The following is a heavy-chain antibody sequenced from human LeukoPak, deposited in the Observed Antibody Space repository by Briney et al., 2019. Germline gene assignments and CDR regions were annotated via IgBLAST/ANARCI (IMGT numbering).Heavy chain of an antibody. Sequence: KASETLSLTCAVYGGSFSGYYWSWIRQPPGKGLEWIGEINHSGSTNYNPSLKSRVTISVDTSKNQFSLKLSSVTAADTAVYYCARGPPPGPWGQGTLVTVSS. CDR2: INHSGST. V-gene: IGHV4-34*01. J-gene: IGHJ5*02. CDR1: GGSFSGYY. CDR3: ARGPPPGP.